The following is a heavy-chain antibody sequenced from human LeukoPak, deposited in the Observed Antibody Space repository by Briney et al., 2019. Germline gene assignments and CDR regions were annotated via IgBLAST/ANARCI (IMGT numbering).Heavy chain of an antibody. CDR2: IYYSGST. Sequence: SETLSLTCTVSGGSISSSSYYWGWIRQPPGKGLEWIGSIYYSGSTYYNPSLKSRVTISVDTSKNQFSLKLSSVTAADTAVYYCARDRKYGDYVSRAFDIWGQGTMVTVSS. D-gene: IGHD4-17*01. CDR1: GGSISSSSYY. CDR3: ARDRKYGDYVSRAFDI. J-gene: IGHJ3*02. V-gene: IGHV4-39*07.